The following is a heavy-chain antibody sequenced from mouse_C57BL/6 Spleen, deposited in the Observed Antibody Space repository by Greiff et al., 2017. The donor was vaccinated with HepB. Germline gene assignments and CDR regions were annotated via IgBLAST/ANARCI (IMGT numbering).Heavy chain of an antibody. CDR3: ASDSSGYFDY. D-gene: IGHD3-2*02. CDR2: IYPGDGDT. J-gene: IGHJ2*01. V-gene: IGHV1-82*01. CDR1: GYAFSSSW. Sequence: VQLQQSGPELVKPGASVKISCKASGYAFSSSWMNWVKQRPGKGLEWIGRIYPGDGDTNYNGKFKGKATLTADKSSSTAYMQLSSLTSEDSAVYFCASDSSGYFDYWGQGTTLTVSS.